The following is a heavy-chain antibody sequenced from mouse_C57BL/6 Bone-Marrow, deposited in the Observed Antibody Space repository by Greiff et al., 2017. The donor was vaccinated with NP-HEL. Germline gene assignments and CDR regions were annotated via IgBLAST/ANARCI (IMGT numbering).Heavy chain of an antibody. CDR3: ARYYGSSYDYAMDY. CDR2: IDPANGNT. CDR1: GFNIKNTY. J-gene: IGHJ4*01. D-gene: IGHD1-1*01. V-gene: IGHV14-3*01. Sequence: EVQRVESVAELVRPGASVKLSCTASGFNIKNTYMHWVKQRPEQGLEWIGRIDPANGNTKYAPKFQGKATITADTSSNTAYLQLSSLTSEDTAIYYCARYYGSSYDYAMDYWGQGTSVTVSS.